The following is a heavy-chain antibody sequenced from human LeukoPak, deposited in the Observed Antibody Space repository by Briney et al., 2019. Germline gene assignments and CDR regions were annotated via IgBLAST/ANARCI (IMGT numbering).Heavy chain of an antibody. CDR1: GGSISSYY. V-gene: IGHV4-59*05. D-gene: IGHD2-21*01. CDR2: IYYSGST. Sequence: SETLSLTCTVSGGSISSYYWSWIRQPAGKGLEWIGSIYYSGSTYYNPSLKSRVTISVDTSKNQFSLKLSSVTAADTAVYYCARLAYCGGDCSDYWGQGTLVTVSS. CDR3: ARLAYCGGDCSDY. J-gene: IGHJ4*02.